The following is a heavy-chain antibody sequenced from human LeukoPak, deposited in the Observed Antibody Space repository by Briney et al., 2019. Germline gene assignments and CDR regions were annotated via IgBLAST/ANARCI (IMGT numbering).Heavy chain of an antibody. CDR3: ARDFCSSTSCSIFDY. J-gene: IGHJ4*02. CDR1: AFTFNNYW. CDR2: IKGDGSST. D-gene: IGHD2-2*01. Sequence: GGSLRLSCVASAFTFNNYWMHWVRQAPGKGLVWVSRIKGDGSSTNCADSVRGRFTISRDNAKNTVYLQMNSLRAEDTAVYYCARDFCSSTSCSIFDYWGQGTLVTVSS. V-gene: IGHV3-74*01.